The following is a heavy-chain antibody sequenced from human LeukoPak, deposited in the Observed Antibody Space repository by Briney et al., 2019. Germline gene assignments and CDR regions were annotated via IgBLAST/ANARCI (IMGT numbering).Heavy chain of an antibody. V-gene: IGHV3-23*01. CDR3: AKGAYDYIEMGYFDS. CDR1: GFTSTNYA. Sequence: GGSLRLSCAASGFTSTNYAMNWVRQAPGKGLEWVSILIGSSGSTDYADSVKGRFTISRDTSKNTLFLQMNSLRAEDTAIYYCAKGAYDYIEMGYFDSWGQGTLVAVSS. CDR2: LIGSSGST. J-gene: IGHJ4*02. D-gene: IGHD5-12*01.